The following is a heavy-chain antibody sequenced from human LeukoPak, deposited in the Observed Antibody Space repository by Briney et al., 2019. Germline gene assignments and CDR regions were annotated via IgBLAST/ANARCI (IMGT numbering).Heavy chain of an antibody. V-gene: IGHV3-53*01. CDR2: TYSGGNT. D-gene: IGHD3-22*01. CDR1: GFTVSSNY. CDR3: ARGGRGSAAVVAPRSFDI. J-gene: IGHJ3*02. Sequence: GGSLRLSCAASGFTVSSNYMSWVRQAPGKGLEWVSVTYSGGNTYYADSVKGRFTVSRDNSKNTLYLQMNSLRAEDSALYYCARGGRGSAAVVAPRSFDIWGQGTMVTVSS.